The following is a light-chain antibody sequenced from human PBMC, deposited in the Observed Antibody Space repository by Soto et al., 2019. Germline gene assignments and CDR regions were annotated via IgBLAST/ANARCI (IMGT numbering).Light chain of an antibody. CDR1: QSVTSN. Sequence: EIVRTQSPATLSVSPGERATLSCRASQSVTSNLAWYQQKPGQAPSLLMYGVSTRATGIPARFSGSGSATEFTLTIRSLKSDDSAIDYCQQFGDWPSFGLGTKVDIK. CDR3: QQFGDWPS. CDR2: GVS. V-gene: IGKV3-15*01. J-gene: IGKJ1*01.